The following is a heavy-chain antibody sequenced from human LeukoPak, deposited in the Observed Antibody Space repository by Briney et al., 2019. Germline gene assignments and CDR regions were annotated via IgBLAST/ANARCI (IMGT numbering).Heavy chain of an antibody. CDR1: GFTFSSYA. Sequence: GGSLRLSCAVSGFTFSSYAMHWVRQAPGKGLEYVSAISSNGGSTSYANSVKGRFTISRDNSKNTLYLQMGSLRAEDMAVYYCARQGTLVGATSPPTDYWGQGALVTVSS. J-gene: IGHJ4*02. V-gene: IGHV3-64*01. CDR3: ARQGTLVGATSPPTDY. D-gene: IGHD1-26*01. CDR2: ISSNGGST.